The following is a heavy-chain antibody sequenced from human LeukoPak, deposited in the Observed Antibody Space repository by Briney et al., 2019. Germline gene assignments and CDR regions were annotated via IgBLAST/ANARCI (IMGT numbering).Heavy chain of an antibody. CDR1: GFTFSSYG. CDR3: AKVVVVAALGY. V-gene: IGHV3-23*01. Sequence: GGTLRLSCAVSGFTFSSYGMSWVRQAPGKGLEWVSGVSGSGGTTYYADSVKGRFTISRDNSKNTLYLQMNSLRAEDTAVYYCAKVVVVAALGYWGQGTLVTVSS. J-gene: IGHJ4*02. D-gene: IGHD2-15*01. CDR2: VSGSGGTT.